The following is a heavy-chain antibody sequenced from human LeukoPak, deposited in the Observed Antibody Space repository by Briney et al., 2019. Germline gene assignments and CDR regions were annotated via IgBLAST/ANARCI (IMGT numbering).Heavy chain of an antibody. CDR1: GGSISGYN. Sequence: PSETLSLTCTVSGGSISGYNWNWIRQPPGKGLEWIGCIYYSGNTNYNPSLKSRVTISVDTSRNQFSLKLRSVTAADTAVYYCARTYIPSDAFNIWGQGTLVTVSS. CDR2: IYYSGNT. D-gene: IGHD2-21*01. J-gene: IGHJ3*02. CDR3: ARTYIPSDAFNI. V-gene: IGHV4-59*01.